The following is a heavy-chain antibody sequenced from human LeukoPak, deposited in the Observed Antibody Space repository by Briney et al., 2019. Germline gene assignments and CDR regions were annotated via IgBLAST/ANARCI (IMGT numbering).Heavy chain of an antibody. J-gene: IGHJ4*02. CDR1: GGSISSYY. D-gene: IGHD4-11*01. Sequence: SDTLSLTCTVSGGSISSYYWSWIRQPPGKGLEWIGYIYYSGSTNYNPSLKSRVTISVDTSKNQFSLKLSSVTAADTAVYYCARSGSNSYYFDYWGQGTLVTVSS. CDR3: ARSGSNSYYFDY. V-gene: IGHV4-59*07. CDR2: IYYSGST.